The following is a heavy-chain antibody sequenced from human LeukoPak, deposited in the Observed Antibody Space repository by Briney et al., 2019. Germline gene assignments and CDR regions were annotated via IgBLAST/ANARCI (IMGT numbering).Heavy chain of an antibody. Sequence: PSETLSLTCAVYGGSFSGYYWGWIRQPPGKGLEWIGSIYHSGSTFYNPSLKSRVTMSLDTSKNQFSLNLMSVTAADTAIYYGASSTLYLLIVAPGAWGQGTQVTVSS. CDR2: IYHSGST. D-gene: IGHD3-3*01. CDR1: GGSFSGYY. J-gene: IGHJ5*02. CDR3: ASSTLYLLIVAPGA. V-gene: IGHV4-38-2*01.